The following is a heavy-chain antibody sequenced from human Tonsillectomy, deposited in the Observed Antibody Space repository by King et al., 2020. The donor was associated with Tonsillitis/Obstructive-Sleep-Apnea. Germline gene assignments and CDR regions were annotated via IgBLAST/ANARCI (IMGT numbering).Heavy chain of an antibody. CDR1: GYTFTSYY. CDR2: INPSGGST. V-gene: IGHV1-46*04. J-gene: IGHJ6*02. D-gene: IGHD4-11*01. Sequence: VQLVESGAEVKKPGASVQVSCTASGYTFTSYYMHWVRQAPGHGLEWMGIINPSGGSTSYAQKVQGKLTMTRGTTTGTCYMELSSLRSEDTAVYYWARAPMSTEEPYYYGMDVWGQRTTVTV. CDR3: ARAPMSTEEPYYYGMDV.